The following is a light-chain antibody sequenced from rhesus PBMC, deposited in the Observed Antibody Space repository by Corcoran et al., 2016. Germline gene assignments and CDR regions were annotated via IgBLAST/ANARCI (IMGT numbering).Light chain of an antibody. CDR3: PQYSSRPPT. CDR2: DAF. CDR1: QGISSY. V-gene: IGKV1-25*02. Sequence: DIQLTQSPASLSASVGDKVTITCRARQGISSYLAWYPEKSGKAPQVLRSDAFSLQSGVPSRFSGSGSGTDFTLTISILLPEYFASYHSPQYSSRPPTFGGGTKVDIE. J-gene: IGKJ4*01.